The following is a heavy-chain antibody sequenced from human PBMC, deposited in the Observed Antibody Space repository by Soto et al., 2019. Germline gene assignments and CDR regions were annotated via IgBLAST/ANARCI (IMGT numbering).Heavy chain of an antibody. CDR2: IYWDDDK. V-gene: IGHV2-5*02. D-gene: IGHD3-16*01. CDR3: XXXXXSWGAYYFDH. CDR1: GFSLDTWGVG. J-gene: IGHJ4*02. Sequence: QITLKESGPTLVRPTQTLTLTCTVSGFSLDTWGVGVGWIRQPPGKAPEWLALIYWDDDKRYSPSLKNRLTITKDTSKNQVVLTVTNMXXXXXXXXXXXXXXXSWGAYYFDHWGQGTLVTVSS.